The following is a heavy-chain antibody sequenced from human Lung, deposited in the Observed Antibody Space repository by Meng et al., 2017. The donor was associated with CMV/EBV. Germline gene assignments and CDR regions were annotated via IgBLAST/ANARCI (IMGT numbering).Heavy chain of an antibody. D-gene: IGHD2-2*01. V-gene: IGHV3-23*01. Sequence: GEXXKISCAASGFTFSSYAMSWVRQAPGKGLEWVSAISGSGGSTYYADSVKGRFTISRDNSKNTLYLQMNSLRAEDTAVYYCAKDSPIVVVPAAIIPSNVXGQGXLVTVSS. CDR1: GFTFSSYA. CDR3: AKDSPIVVVPAAIIPSNV. CDR2: ISGSGGST. J-gene: IGHJ4*02.